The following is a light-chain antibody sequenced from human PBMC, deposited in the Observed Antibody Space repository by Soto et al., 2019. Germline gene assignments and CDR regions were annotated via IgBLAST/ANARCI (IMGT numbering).Light chain of an antibody. CDR1: QGFNSY. CDR3: QKVHSYPRT. V-gene: IGKV1-9*01. CDR2: AAS. Sequence: DIQLTQSPSFLSASVGDRVTITCRASQGFNSYLAWYQQKPGKPPKLLIYAASTLQSGVPSRFSGSGSGTEFTLTISSLQPEDFATYYCQKVHSYPRTFGGGTKVEIK. J-gene: IGKJ4*01.